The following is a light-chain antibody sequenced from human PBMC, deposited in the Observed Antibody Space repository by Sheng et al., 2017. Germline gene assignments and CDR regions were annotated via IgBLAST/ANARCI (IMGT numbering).Light chain of an antibody. CDR2: GAS. CDR3: QQYDSYPIT. CDR1: QSISSSY. J-gene: IGKJ5*01. V-gene: IGKV3-20*01. Sequence: EIVLTQSPGTLSLSPGERATLSCRASQSISSSYLAWYQQKPGQAPRLLIYGASSRATGIPDRFSGSGSGTDFTLSISSLQPEDSATYYCQQYDSYPITFGQGTRLEIK.